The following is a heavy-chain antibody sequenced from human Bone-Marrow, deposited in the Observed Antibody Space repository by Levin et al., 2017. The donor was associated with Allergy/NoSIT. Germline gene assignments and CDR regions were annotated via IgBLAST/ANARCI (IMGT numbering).Heavy chain of an antibody. Sequence: PVASVKVSCKASGYTFINYDINWVRQAPGQGLEWMGWVNPNSGNTGFEQKFQGRVTMTRDTSISTAHMELSNLRSEDTAVYYCARYRIAAAIVGQDGFDIWGQGTMVTVSS. CDR2: VNPNSGNT. CDR3: ARYRIAAAIVGQDGFDI. V-gene: IGHV1-8*01. CDR1: GYTFINYD. J-gene: IGHJ3*02. D-gene: IGHD2-2*01.